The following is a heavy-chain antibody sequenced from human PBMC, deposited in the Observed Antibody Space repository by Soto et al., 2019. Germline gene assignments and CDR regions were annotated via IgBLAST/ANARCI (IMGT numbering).Heavy chain of an antibody. CDR2: IHHTGGT. J-gene: IGHJ4*02. V-gene: IGHV4-4*02. CDR1: GGSVSNNNW. D-gene: IGHD5-12*01. CDR3: TKNSAYGLDY. Sequence: QVQLQESGPGLVKPSGTLSLSCAVSGGSVSNNNWWSWVRQSPGNGLEWIGEIHHTGGTSYNPSLENRATLSVDKSKNELSLRLNYVTAADTAVYYCTKNSAYGLDYWGLGILVTVSS.